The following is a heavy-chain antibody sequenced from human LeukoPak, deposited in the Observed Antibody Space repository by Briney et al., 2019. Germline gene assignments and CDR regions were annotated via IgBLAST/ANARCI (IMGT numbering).Heavy chain of an antibody. CDR3: ALSSGNDDAYDF. J-gene: IGHJ3*01. CDR1: GYNFLTSW. CDR2: IYPTDSDT. Sequence: GESLKISCKGSGYNFLTSWIGWVRQMPGKGLEWMGIIYPTDSDTRFSPSFQGQVTISVDKSITTAYLQWSSLKASDTAIYYCALSSGNDDAYDFLGQGTMVTVSS. D-gene: IGHD1-1*01. V-gene: IGHV5-51*01.